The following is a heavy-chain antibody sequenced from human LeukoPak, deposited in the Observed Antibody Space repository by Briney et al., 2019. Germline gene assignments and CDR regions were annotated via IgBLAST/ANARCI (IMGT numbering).Heavy chain of an antibody. CDR3: ARADIVVVPAAIRRQGWFDP. J-gene: IGHJ5*02. CDR1: GGSFSGYY. CDR2: INRSGST. V-gene: IGHV4-34*01. D-gene: IGHD2-2*02. Sequence: SETLSLSCAVYGGSFSGYYRSWIRQPPGKGLEWIGEINRSGSTNYNPPLKSRVTISVDTSKNQFSLKLSSVTAADTAVYYCARADIVVVPAAIRRQGWFDPWGQGTLVTVSS.